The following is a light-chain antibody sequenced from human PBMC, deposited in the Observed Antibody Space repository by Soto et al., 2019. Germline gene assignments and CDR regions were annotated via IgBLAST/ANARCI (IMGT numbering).Light chain of an antibody. CDR3: LQFHNLPT. Sequence: DIQMTQSPSFLSASVGDRVTITCRASQAISNYLDWYQQKPGKAPNPLIFGANSLETGVPYRFSGSGSGTDFTFTISSLQPEDIATYYCLQFHNLPTFGGGTKVDIK. CDR2: GAN. J-gene: IGKJ4*01. CDR1: QAISNY. V-gene: IGKV1-33*01.